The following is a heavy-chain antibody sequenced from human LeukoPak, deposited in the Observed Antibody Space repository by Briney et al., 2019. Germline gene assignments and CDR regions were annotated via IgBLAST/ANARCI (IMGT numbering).Heavy chain of an antibody. CDR2: IRSKAYGGTT. D-gene: IGHD6-13*01. V-gene: IGHV3-49*03. CDR1: GFTFGDYA. CDR3: TCSSSWDDDAFDI. J-gene: IGHJ3*02. Sequence: PGGSLRLSCTASGFTFGDYAMSWFRQAPGKGLEWVGFIRSKAYGGTTEYAASVKGRFTISRNDSKSIAYLQMNSLKTEDTAVYYCTCSSSWDDDAFDIWGQGTMVTVSS.